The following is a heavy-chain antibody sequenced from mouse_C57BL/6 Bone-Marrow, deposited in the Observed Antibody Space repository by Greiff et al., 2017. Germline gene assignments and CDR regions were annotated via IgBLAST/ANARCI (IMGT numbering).Heavy chain of an antibody. J-gene: IGHJ1*03. CDR1: GFSLTSYC. Sequence: VQLQESGPGLVQPSQSLSITCTVSGFSLTSYCVHWVRQSPGKGLEWLGVIWRGGSTDYNAAFMSRLSITKDNPKSQVFFKMNSLQADDAAIYYCAIHYYGSSYWYFDVWGTGTTLTVSS. CDR3: AIHYYGSSYWYFDV. D-gene: IGHD1-1*01. V-gene: IGHV2-5*01. CDR2: IWRGGST.